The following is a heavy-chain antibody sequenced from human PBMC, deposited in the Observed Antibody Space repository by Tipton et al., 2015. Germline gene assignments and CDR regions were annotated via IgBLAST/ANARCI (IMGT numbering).Heavy chain of an antibody. CDR2: VYYAGTT. CDR1: GGSISSRTDY. D-gene: IGHD3-10*01. J-gene: IGHJ4*02. V-gene: IGHV4-39*07. Sequence: TLSLTCTVSGGSISSRTDYWAWIRQPPGKGLEWIGSVYYAGTTYYNPSHKSRVTISVDTSKNQFSLNLFSVSAADTAVYYCAKIGVRGGQTLEFWGQGALVTVSS. CDR3: AKIGVRGGQTLEF.